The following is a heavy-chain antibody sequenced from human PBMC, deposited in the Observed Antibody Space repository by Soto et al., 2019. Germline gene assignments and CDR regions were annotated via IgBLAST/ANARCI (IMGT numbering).Heavy chain of an antibody. CDR3: ARLWGWFGDY. J-gene: IGHJ4*02. D-gene: IGHD3-10*01. CDR2: IYYSGST. CDR1: GGSISSYY. Sequence: QVQLQESGPGLVKPSETLSLTCTVSGGSISSYYWSWIRQPPGKGLEWIGYIYYSGSTNYNPSLKIRVTISVDTSTNQFSLKLSSVTAADPAVYYCARLWGWFGDYWGQGTLVTVSS. V-gene: IGHV4-59*08.